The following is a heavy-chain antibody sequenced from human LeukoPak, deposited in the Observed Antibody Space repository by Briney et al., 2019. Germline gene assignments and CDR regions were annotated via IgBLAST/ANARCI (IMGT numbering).Heavy chain of an antibody. J-gene: IGHJ6*03. CDR3: ARETLGIAVARYYYYMDV. Sequence: PSETLSLTCAVYGGSFSGYYWSWIRQPPGKGLEWIGEINHSGSTNYNPSLKSRVTISVDTSKSQFSLKLSSVTAADTAVYYCARETLGIAVARYYYYMDVWGKGTTVTVSS. CDR2: INHSGST. D-gene: IGHD6-19*01. CDR1: GGSFSGYY. V-gene: IGHV4-34*01.